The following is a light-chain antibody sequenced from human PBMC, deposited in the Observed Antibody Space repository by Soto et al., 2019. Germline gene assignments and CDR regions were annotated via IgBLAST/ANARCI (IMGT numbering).Light chain of an antibody. J-gene: IGKJ2*01. CDR2: GAS. V-gene: IGKV3-20*01. CDR3: QQYGSSPPRYT. Sequence: EIVLTQSPGTLSLSPGERATLSCRASQSVSSSYLVWYQQKPGQAPRLLIYGASSRATGIPDRFSGSGSGTDFTLTISRLEPEDFAMYYCQQYGSSPPRYTFGQGTKLEIK. CDR1: QSVSSSY.